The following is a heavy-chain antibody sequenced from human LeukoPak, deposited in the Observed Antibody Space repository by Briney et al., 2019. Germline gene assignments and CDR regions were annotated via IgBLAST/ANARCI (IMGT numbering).Heavy chain of an antibody. CDR3: ARDEIGAGTIAAAGSYY. Sequence: GESLRLPFTASVFLYSIYDLAGLRQAPGKGLEWVSSITTDSSYIYYVDSVRGRFTISRDNAKSAMFLQMNSLRAQDTPIYYSARDEIGAGTIAAAGSYYWGQGTLVTVSS. D-gene: IGHD6-13*01. J-gene: IGHJ4*02. CDR2: ITTDSSYI. CDR1: VFLYSIYD. V-gene: IGHV3-21*06.